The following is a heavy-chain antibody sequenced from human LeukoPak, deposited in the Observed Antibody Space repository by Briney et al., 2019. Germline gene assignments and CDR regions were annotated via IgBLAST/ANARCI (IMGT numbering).Heavy chain of an antibody. CDR3: AKLRLVRNAFDI. Sequence: GGSLRLSCAASGFTFSSYAMSWVRQPPGKGLEWVSAISGSGGSTYYADSVKGRFTISRDNSKNTLYLQMNSLRAEDTAVYYCAKLRLVRNAFDIWGQGTMVTVSS. CDR1: GFTFSSYA. J-gene: IGHJ3*02. D-gene: IGHD6-6*01. V-gene: IGHV3-23*01. CDR2: ISGSGGST.